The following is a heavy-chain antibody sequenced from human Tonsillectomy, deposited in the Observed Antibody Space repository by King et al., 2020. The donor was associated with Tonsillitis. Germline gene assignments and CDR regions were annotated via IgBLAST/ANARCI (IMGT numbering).Heavy chain of an antibody. CDR1: GYSISTGYY. V-gene: IGHV4-38-2*01. CDR2: IYHSGST. CDR3: ARVGYYYGSEALDY. J-gene: IGHJ4*02. Sequence: VQLQESGPGLVKPSETLSLTCAVSGYSISTGYYWGWIRQPPGKGLEWIGSIYHSGSTSYNPSLKSRVTISVNTSKNQFSLKLSSVTAADTAGYYCARVGYYYGSEALDYWGQGTLVTVSS. D-gene: IGHD3-10*01.